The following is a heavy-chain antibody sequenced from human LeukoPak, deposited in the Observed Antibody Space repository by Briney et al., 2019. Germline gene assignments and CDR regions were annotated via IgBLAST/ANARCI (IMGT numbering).Heavy chain of an antibody. Sequence: SETLSLTCSVSGDSINNYYWSWIRQPPGKGLEWIGYIYYSGNTNYNPTLKSRVTISKDTSKKQISLNLSSVTAADTAVYYCARGSNWLDPWGQGTLVTVSS. CDR3: ARGSNWLDP. CDR2: IYYSGNT. CDR1: GDSINNYY. D-gene: IGHD6-6*01. J-gene: IGHJ5*02. V-gene: IGHV4-59*01.